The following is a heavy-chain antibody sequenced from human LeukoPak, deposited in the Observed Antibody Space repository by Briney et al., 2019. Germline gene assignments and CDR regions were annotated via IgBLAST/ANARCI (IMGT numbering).Heavy chain of an antibody. CDR1: GGSISSGEYY. V-gene: IGHV4-30-4*08. D-gene: IGHD3-22*01. Sequence: SQTLSLTCAVSGGSISSGEYYWSWIRQPPGKGLEWIAYMYYSGSTYYYNPSLKSRVSISIDKSKNHFSLNLTSVTAADTAVYYCARGGGYTAWFDPWGQGTLVTVSS. CDR2: MYYSGSTY. CDR3: ARGGGYTAWFDP. J-gene: IGHJ5*02.